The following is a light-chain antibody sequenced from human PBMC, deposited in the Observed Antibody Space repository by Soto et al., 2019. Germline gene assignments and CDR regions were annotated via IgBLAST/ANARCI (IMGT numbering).Light chain of an antibody. CDR1: QSVSSN. CDR3: QQYNKFPSLT. V-gene: IGKV3-15*01. CDR2: AAS. Sequence: EIVMTQSPATLSVSPGDRATLSCRASQSVSSNLAWYQQKPGQAPRLLIYAASTRATGIPARFSGSGSGTEFALTISSLQSEDFALYYCQQYNKFPSLTFGGGTKVEIK. J-gene: IGKJ4*01.